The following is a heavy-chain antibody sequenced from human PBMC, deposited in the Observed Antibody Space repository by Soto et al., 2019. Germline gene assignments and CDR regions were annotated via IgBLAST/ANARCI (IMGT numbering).Heavy chain of an antibody. D-gene: IGHD6-13*01. CDR2: IYPGDSDT. J-gene: IGHJ6*02. CDR3: ARSLYSSSWYYYYSMDV. CDR1: GYSFTSYW. Sequence: GESLKISCKGSGYSFTSYWIGWVRQMPGKGLEWMGIIYPGDSDTRYSPSFQGQVTISADKSISTAYLQWSSLKASDTAMYYCARSLYSSSWYYYYSMDVWGQGTTVTVSS. V-gene: IGHV5-51*01.